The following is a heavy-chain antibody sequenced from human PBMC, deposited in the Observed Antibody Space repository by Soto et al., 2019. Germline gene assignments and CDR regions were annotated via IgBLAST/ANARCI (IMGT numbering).Heavy chain of an antibody. J-gene: IGHJ4*02. Sequence: ASVKVSCKASGYTFTGYYMHWVRQAPGQGLEWMGWINPNSGGTNYAQKFQGWVTMTRDTSISTAHMELSRLRSDDTAVYYCARSNSSSWFDYWGQGTLVTVSS. D-gene: IGHD6-13*01. CDR3: ARSNSSSWFDY. V-gene: IGHV1-2*04. CDR2: INPNSGGT. CDR1: GYTFTGYY.